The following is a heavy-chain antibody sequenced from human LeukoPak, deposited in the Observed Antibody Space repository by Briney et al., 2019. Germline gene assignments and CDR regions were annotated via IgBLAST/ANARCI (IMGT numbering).Heavy chain of an antibody. CDR3: AKGIPAGPTALDY. CDR1: GFTFEDYG. J-gene: IGHJ4*02. CDR2: ISWNSGDI. Sequence: GRSLTLSCAASGFTFEDYGMYWVRQAPGQGLEWVSGISWNSGDIDYADPVKGRFTISRDNAKNSLYLEMKSLRVDDTALYFCAKGIPAGPTALDYWGQGILVTVSS. V-gene: IGHV3-9*01. D-gene: IGHD2-2*01.